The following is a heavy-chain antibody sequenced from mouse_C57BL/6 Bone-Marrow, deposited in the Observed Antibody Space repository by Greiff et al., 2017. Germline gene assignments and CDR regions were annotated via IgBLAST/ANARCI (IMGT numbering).Heavy chain of an antibody. Sequence: QVQLKQPGAELVRPGTSVKLSCKASGYTFTSYWMHWVKQRPGQGLEWIGVIDPSDSYTNYNQKFKGKATLTVDTSSSTAYMQLSSLTSEDSAVYYCAYYGSSFDYWGQGTTRTVSS. CDR3: AYYGSSFDY. CDR1: GYTFTSYW. CDR2: IDPSDSYT. J-gene: IGHJ2*01. D-gene: IGHD1-1*01. V-gene: IGHV1-59*01.